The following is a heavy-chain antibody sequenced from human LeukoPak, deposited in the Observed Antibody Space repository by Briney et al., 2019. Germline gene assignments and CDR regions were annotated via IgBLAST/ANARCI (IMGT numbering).Heavy chain of an antibody. CDR3: ARDGAPMVSYYMDV. J-gene: IGHJ6*03. D-gene: IGHD4/OR15-4a*01. V-gene: IGHV3-11*01. CDR1: GFTFSDYY. CDR2: ISSSGSTV. Sequence: PGGSLRLSCAASGFTFSDYYMSWILQAPGKGLEWVSYISSSGSTVDYADSVKGRFTISRDNAKNSLYLQMNSLRAEDTAVYYCARDGAPMVSYYMDVWGKGTTVTVSS.